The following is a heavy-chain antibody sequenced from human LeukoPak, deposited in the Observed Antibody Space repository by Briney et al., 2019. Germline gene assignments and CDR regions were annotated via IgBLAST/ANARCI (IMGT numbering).Heavy chain of an antibody. D-gene: IGHD2-21*02. CDR3: AREGSCGGDCYNPTL. CDR1: GYTFTGYY. J-gene: IGHJ4*02. CDR2: INPNSGDT. V-gene: IGHV1-2*02. Sequence: ASVKVSCKASGYTFTGYYIHWVRQAPGQGLEWMGWINPNSGDTNYAQKLRGRVTMTRDTSISTAYMELSSLIFDDTAVYYCAREGSCGGDCYNPTLWGQGTLVTVSS.